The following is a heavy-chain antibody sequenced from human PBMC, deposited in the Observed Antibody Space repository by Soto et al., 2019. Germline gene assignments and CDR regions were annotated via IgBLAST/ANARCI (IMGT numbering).Heavy chain of an antibody. V-gene: IGHV1-69*13. J-gene: IGHJ3*02. Sequence: SVKVSCKASGGTFSSYAISWVRQAPGQGLEWMGGILPIFGTANYAQKFQGRVTITADESTSTAYMELSSLRSEDTAVYYCAVSVAVAGTFAFDIWGQGTMVTVSS. CDR2: ILPIFGTA. CDR3: AVSVAVAGTFAFDI. D-gene: IGHD6-19*01. CDR1: GGTFSSYA.